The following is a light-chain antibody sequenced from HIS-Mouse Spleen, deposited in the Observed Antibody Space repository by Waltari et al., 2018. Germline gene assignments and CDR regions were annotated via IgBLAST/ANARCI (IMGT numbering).Light chain of an antibody. CDR2: EDR. J-gene: IGLJ3*02. V-gene: IGLV3-10*01. CDR1: ALPKKY. CDR3: YSTDSSGNHRRV. Sequence: SYELTPPPSGSVSPGQTARIPCSGDALPKKYSYWYQQKSGQAPVLVIYEDRKRPSGIPERFSGSSSGTMATLTISGAQVEDEADYYCYSTDSSGNHRRVFGGGTKLTVL.